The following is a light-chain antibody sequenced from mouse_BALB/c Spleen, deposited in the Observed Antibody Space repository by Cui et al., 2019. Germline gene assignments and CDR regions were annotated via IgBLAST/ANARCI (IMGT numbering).Light chain of an antibody. CDR1: ENIYSN. V-gene: IGKV12-46*01. CDR3: QHFWATPFT. CDR2: AAT. J-gene: IGKJ4*01. Sequence: DIQMTQSPASLSVSVGETVTITCRASENIYSNLAWYQQKQGKSPQLLVYAATNLADGVPSRLSGSGSGTQYSLKINSLQSEDFGSYYCQHFWATPFTFGSGTKLEIK.